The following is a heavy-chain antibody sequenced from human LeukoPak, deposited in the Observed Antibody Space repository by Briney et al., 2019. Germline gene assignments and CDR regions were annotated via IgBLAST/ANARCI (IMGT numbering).Heavy chain of an antibody. CDR1: GFTFSSYA. CDR2: ISGSGGST. D-gene: IGHD3-22*01. CDR3: AKLGYYAYFDY. Sequence: PGASLRLSCAASGFTFSSYAMSWVRQAPGKGLEWVSAISGSGGSTYYADSVTGRFTISRDNSKNTLYLQMNSLRVEDTAVYYCAKLGYYAYFDYWGQGTLGTVSS. J-gene: IGHJ4*02. V-gene: IGHV3-23*01.